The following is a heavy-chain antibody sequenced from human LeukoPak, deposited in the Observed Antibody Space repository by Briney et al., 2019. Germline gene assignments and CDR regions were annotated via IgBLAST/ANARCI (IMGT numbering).Heavy chain of an antibody. Sequence: GGSLRLSCAASGFTFSSYAMSWVRQAPGKGLEWVSAISGSGGSTYYADSVKGRFTISRDNAKNTLYLQMNSLKAEDTAVYYCARDRSGYDFDYWGQGTLVTVSS. D-gene: IGHD5-12*01. CDR2: ISGSGGST. CDR3: ARDRSGYDFDY. V-gene: IGHV3-23*01. J-gene: IGHJ4*02. CDR1: GFTFSSYA.